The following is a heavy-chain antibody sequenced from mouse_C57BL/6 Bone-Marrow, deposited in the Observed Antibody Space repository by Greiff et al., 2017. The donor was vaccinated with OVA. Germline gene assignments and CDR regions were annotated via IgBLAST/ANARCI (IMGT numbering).Heavy chain of an antibody. CDR3: ASPYDYAWFAY. Sequence: EVQVVESGGGLVQPGGSLKLSCAASGFTFSDYYMYWVRQTPEKRLEWVAYISNGGGRTYYPDTVKGRFTISRDNAKNTLYLQMSRLKSEDTAMYYCASPYDYAWFAYWGQGTLVTVSA. CDR1: GFTFSDYY. V-gene: IGHV5-12*01. CDR2: ISNGGGRT. J-gene: IGHJ3*01. D-gene: IGHD2-4*01.